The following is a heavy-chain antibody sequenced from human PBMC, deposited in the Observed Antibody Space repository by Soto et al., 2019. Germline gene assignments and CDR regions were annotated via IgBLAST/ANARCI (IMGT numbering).Heavy chain of an antibody. J-gene: IGHJ5*02. V-gene: IGHV1-69*13. CDR2: IIPIFGTA. Sequence: SVKVSCKASGGTFSSYAISWVRQAPGQGLKWMGGIIPIFGTANYAQKFQGRVTITADESTSTAYMELSSLRSEDTAVYYCAIHYYDSSGYLNWFDPWGQGALVTVSS. CDR3: AIHYYDSSGYLNWFDP. CDR1: GGTFSSYA. D-gene: IGHD3-22*01.